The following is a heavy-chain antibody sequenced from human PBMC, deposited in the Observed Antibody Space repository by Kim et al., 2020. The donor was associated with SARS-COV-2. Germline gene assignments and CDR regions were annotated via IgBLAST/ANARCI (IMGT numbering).Heavy chain of an antibody. D-gene: IGHD3-9*01. CDR3: ARDSFDWPLHDWYFDL. CDR2: IIPIFGTA. Sequence: SVKVSCKASGGTFSSYAISWVRQAPGQGLEWMGGIIPIFGTANYVQKFQGRVTITADKSTSTAYMELSSLRSEDTAVYYCARDSFDWPLHDWYFDLWGRGTLVTVSS. V-gene: IGHV1-69*06. J-gene: IGHJ2*01. CDR1: GGTFSSYA.